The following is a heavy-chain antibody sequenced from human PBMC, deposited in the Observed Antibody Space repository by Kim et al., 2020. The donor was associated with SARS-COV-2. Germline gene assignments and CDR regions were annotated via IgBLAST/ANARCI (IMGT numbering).Heavy chain of an antibody. CDR2: ISSSSSYT. Sequence: GGSLRLSCAASGFTFSDYYMSWIRQAPGKGLEWVSYISSSSSYTKYADSVKGRFTISRDNAKNSLYLQMNSLRAEDTAVYYCARDLKLRYFDWLFFDYWGLGTLVTVSS. J-gene: IGHJ4*02. V-gene: IGHV3-11*06. D-gene: IGHD3-9*01. CDR3: ARDLKLRYFDWLFFDY. CDR1: GFTFSDYY.